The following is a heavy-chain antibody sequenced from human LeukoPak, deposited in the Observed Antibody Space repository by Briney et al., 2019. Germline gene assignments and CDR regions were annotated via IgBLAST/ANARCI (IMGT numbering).Heavy chain of an antibody. J-gene: IGHJ4*02. CDR2: IYPGDSDT. CDR1: GYSFTTYW. Sequence: GESLKISCKGSGYSFTTYWIGWVRQMPGRGLEWMGIIYPGDSDTRYSPSFQGQVTISADKSLSTAYLQWSRLKASDTAVYYCAKHSRTGSSFDPFEYWGQGTLVTVSS. D-gene: IGHD3-10*01. V-gene: IGHV5-51*01. CDR3: AKHSRTGSSFDPFEY.